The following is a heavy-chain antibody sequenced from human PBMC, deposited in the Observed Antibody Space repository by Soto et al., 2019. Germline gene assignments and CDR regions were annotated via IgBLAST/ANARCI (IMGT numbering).Heavy chain of an antibody. CDR3: ATGVIWIGYFTVDS. CDR2: FIPVYRTL. D-gene: IGHD3-3*01. V-gene: IGHV1-69*13. J-gene: IGHJ4*02. Sequence: SVKVSCKXSGGSFGKSAINWVRQTPGQGLEWLGGFIPVYRTLNYAQKFQGRVTITADESTGTAYMTLSSLASDDMAVYYCATGVIWIGYFTVDSWGQGTRVTVSS. CDR1: GGSFGKSA.